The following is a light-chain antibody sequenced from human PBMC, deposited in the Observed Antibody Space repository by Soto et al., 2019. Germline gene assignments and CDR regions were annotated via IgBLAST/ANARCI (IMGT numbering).Light chain of an antibody. J-gene: IGKJ1*01. CDR3: QQYNSYSGT. CDR1: QSISSW. V-gene: IGKV1-5*01. CDR2: DAS. Sequence: DLQMTQSPSTLSASVGDRVTITCRASQSISSWLAWYQQKPGKAPKLLIYDASSLASGVPSRFSGSGSGTEFTLTISSLQPDDFATYYCQQYNSYSGTFGQGTKVEIK.